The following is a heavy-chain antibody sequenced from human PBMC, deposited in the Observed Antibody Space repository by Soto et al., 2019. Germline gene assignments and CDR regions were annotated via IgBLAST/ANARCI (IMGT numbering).Heavy chain of an antibody. Sequence: PENLFLTLTVSGGSISSYYWSSILQPPVKVPQWIGYIYYSGSTNYNPSLKSLVTISVDTSKNQFSLKLSSVTSADTAVYYCPRAPPRRYDSSGYYGSYLDYWGQETLVPDPS. D-gene: IGHD3-22*01. J-gene: IGHJ4*02. CDR2: IYYSGST. CDR1: GGSISSYY. V-gene: IGHV4-59*01. CDR3: PRAPPRRYDSSGYYGSYLDY.